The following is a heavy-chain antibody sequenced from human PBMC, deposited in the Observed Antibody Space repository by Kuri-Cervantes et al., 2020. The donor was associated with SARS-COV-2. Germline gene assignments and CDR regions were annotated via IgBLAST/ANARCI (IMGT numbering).Heavy chain of an antibody. D-gene: IGHD3-3*01. CDR1: GFTLRSDI. CDR3: ARDCLPGGAYYDFWGGCYKGYYGMGV. V-gene: IGHV3-21*01. J-gene: IGHJ6*02. CDR2: ISSSSSYI. Sequence: GGPLRLPCAASGFTLRSDILYSVRQAPGKGLERVSSISSSSSYINNADSVKGRFTISRDNAKNSLYLQMYSLRDEDTAVYYCARDCLPGGAYYDFWGGCYKGYYGMGVWGQGTTVTVSS.